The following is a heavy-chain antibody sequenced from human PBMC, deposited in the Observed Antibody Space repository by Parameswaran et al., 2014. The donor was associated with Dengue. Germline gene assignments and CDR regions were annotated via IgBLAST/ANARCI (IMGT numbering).Heavy chain of an antibody. J-gene: IGHJ4*02. CDR2: INPNSGGT. CDR3: AKIEPDFWGGRKDY. Sequence: WVRQAPGQGLEWMGWINPNSGGTNYAQKFQGRVTMTRDTSISTAYMELSRLRSDDTAVYYCAKIEPDFWGGRKDYWGQGTLVTVSS. V-gene: IGHV1-2*02. D-gene: IGHD3-3*01.